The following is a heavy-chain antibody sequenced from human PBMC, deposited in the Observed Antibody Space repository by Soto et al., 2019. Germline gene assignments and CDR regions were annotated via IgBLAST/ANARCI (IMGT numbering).Heavy chain of an antibody. CDR1: GYTFTRYG. CDR3: ARKWELPNWFDP. D-gene: IGHD1-26*01. Sequence: ASVKVSCKXSGYTFTRYGISWVRQAPGQGLEWMGWISAYNGNTNYAQKLQGRVTMTTDTSTSTAYMELRSLRSADTAVYYCARKWELPNWFDPWGQGTLVTVSS. J-gene: IGHJ5*02. V-gene: IGHV1-18*01. CDR2: ISAYNGNT.